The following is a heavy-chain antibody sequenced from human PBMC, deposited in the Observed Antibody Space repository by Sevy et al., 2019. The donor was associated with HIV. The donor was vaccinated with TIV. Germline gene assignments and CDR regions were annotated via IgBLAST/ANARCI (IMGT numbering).Heavy chain of an antibody. V-gene: IGHV4-59*11. J-gene: IGHJ4*02. CDR2: IYYSGST. D-gene: IGHD3-10*01. CDR1: GGSISSHY. Sequence: SETLSLTCTVSGGSISSHYWSWIRQPPGKGLEWIGYIYYSGSTNYNPSLKSRVTISVDTSKNHFSLKLSSVTAADTAVYYCERGVSLGGVDYWGQGTLVTVSS. CDR3: ERGVSLGGVDY.